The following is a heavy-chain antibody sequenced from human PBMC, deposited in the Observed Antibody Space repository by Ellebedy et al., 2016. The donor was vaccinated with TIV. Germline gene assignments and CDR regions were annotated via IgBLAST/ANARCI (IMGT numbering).Heavy chain of an antibody. V-gene: IGHV3-74*01. J-gene: IGHJ4*02. CDR3: ARYYVDTAMVEPVYFDY. CDR2: INSDGSST. CDR1: GFTFSSYW. Sequence: GESLKISXAASGFTFSSYWMHWVRQAPGKGLVWVSRINSDGSSTSYADSVKGRFTISRDNAKNSLYLQMNSLRAEDTAVYYCARYYVDTAMVEPVYFDYWGQGTLVTVSS. D-gene: IGHD5-18*01.